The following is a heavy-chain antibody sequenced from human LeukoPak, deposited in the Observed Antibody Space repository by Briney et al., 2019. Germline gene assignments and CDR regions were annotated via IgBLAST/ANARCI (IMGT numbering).Heavy chain of an antibody. Sequence: PGGSLRLSCAASGFTFSSYAMSWVRQAPGKGLEWVSAISGSGGSTYYADSVKGRFTISRDNSKNSLYLQMNSLRAEDTALYYCAKDIDALDILTSYYSGWGQGTLVTVSS. CDR2: ISGSGGST. J-gene: IGHJ4*02. V-gene: IGHV3-23*01. CDR3: AKDIDALDILTSYYSG. CDR1: GFTFSSYA. D-gene: IGHD3-9*01.